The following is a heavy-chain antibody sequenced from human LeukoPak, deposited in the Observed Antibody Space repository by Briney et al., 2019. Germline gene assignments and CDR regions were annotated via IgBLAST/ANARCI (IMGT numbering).Heavy chain of an antibody. CDR2: IWDDGSNQ. Sequence: PGRSLRLSCAASVLAYSPYGMDWFRQAPGKGLEWVAVIWDDGSNQKYADSVKGRFTISRDNSKNTLYLQMNSLRAEDTAVYYCVRGRGSSWYFDYWGQGTLVTVSS. CDR3: VRGRGSSWYFDY. J-gene: IGHJ4*02. CDR1: VLAYSPYG. D-gene: IGHD6-13*01. V-gene: IGHV3-33*01.